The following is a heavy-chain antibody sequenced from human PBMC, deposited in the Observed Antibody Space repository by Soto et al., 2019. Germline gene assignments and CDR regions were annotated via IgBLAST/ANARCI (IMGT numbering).Heavy chain of an antibody. CDR2: IIPILGIA. V-gene: IGHV1-69*02. J-gene: IGHJ6*03. D-gene: IGHD1-7*01. CDR1: GGTFSSYT. CDR3: ARIITGTTRYYYYYMDV. Sequence: SVKVSCKASGGTFSSYTISWVRQAPGQGLEWVGRIIPILGIANYAQEFQGRVTITADKSTSTAYMELSSLRSEDTAVYYCARIITGTTRYYYYYMDVWGKGTTVTVSS.